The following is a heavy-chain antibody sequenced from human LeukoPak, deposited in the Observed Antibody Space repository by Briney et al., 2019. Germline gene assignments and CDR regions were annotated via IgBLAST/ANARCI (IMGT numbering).Heavy chain of an antibody. D-gene: IGHD3-22*01. CDR3: ARDGGAMGSMTYYYDSSGSPFAY. CDR1: GFTFSHFW. CDR2: IKPDDTEK. Sequence: PGGSLRLSCLASGFTFSHFWMSWVRQAPGKGLEWVASIKPDDTEKYYGNSVKGRFTISRDNAKSSLYLQMNNLRAEDTAVYYCARDGGAMGSMTYYYDSSGSPFAYWGQGTLVTVSS. V-gene: IGHV3-7*01. J-gene: IGHJ4*02.